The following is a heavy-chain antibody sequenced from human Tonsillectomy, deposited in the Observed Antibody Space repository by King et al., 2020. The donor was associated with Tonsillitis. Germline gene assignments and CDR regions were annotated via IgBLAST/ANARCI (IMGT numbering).Heavy chain of an antibody. CDR1: GFTFGSYG. Sequence: VQLVESGGGVVQPGRSLRLSCAASGFTFGSYGMHWVRQAPGKGLEWVAVISYDGSDKYYVDSVKGRFTISRDNSKNTLYLQMNSLRAEDTAVYYCARDQSSYDSSGYYSDWGQGTMVTVSS. V-gene: IGHV3-30*05. J-gene: IGHJ3*01. D-gene: IGHD3-22*01. CDR3: ARDQSSYDSSGYYSD. CDR2: ISYDGSDK.